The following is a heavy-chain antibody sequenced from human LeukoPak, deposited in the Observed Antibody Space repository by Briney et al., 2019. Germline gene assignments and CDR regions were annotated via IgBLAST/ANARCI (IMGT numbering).Heavy chain of an antibody. D-gene: IGHD3-22*01. CDR2: MNPNSGNT. J-gene: IGHJ6*03. CDR3: ARAYSSGYYYHEDYMDV. Sequence: GASVKVSCKASGYTFTSYDINWVRQATGQGLEWMGWMNPNSGNTGYAQKFQGRVTITRNTSISTAYMELSSLRSEDTAVYYCARAYSSGYYYHEDYMDVWGKGTTVTVSS. V-gene: IGHV1-8*03. CDR1: GYTFTSYD.